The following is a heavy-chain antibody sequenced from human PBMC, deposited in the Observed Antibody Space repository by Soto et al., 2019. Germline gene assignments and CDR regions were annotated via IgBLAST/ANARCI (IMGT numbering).Heavy chain of an antibody. Sequence: EVQLVETGGGLIQPGGSLRLSCAASGFTVSSNYMSWVRQAPGKGLEWVSVIYSGGSTYYADSVKGRFTISRDNSKNTLYLQMNSLRAEDTAVYYCARASFYYDSSGYYYYDYWGQGTLVTVSS. CDR1: GFTVSSNY. D-gene: IGHD3-22*01. J-gene: IGHJ4*02. CDR2: IYSGGST. CDR3: ARASFYYDSSGYYYYDY. V-gene: IGHV3-53*02.